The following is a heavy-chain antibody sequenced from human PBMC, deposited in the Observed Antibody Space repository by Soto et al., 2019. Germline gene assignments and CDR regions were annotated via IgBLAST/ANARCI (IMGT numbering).Heavy chain of an antibody. V-gene: IGHV1-69*06. CDR3: ARDSGYDYYFDY. J-gene: IGHJ4*02. Sequence: ASVKVSSKASGGTFISYAISWVRQAPGQGLEWMGGIIPIFGTANYAQKFQGRVTITADKSTSTAYMELSSLRSEDTAVYYCARDSGYDYYFDYWGQGTLVTVSS. CDR2: IIPIFGTA. CDR1: GGTFISYA. D-gene: IGHD5-12*01.